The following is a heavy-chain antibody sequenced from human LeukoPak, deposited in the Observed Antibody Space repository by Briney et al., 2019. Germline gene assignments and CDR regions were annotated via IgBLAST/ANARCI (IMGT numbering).Heavy chain of an antibody. V-gene: IGHV3-23*01. CDR1: GFTFSSYA. CDR2: ISGSGGST. J-gene: IGHJ4*02. CDR3: AKQESWPNFDS. D-gene: IGHD3-10*01. Sequence: GGSLRLSCAASGFTFSSYAMSWVRQAPGKGLEWVSAISGSGGSTFSADSVKGRFTISRDNSKNTLYLQMNSLRAEDTAVYYCAKQESWPNFDSWGQGTLVTVSS.